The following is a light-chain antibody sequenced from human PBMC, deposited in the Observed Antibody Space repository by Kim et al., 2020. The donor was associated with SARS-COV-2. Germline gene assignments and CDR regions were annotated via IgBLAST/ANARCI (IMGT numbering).Light chain of an antibody. Sequence: DIVMTQSPDSLAVSLGERATINCKSSQSVLYSSNNKNYLAWYQQKPGQPPKLLIYWASTRESGVPDRFSGSGSGTDFTLTISSLQAEDVAVYYCQQYYSTPITFGPGTKVDFK. J-gene: IGKJ3*01. CDR3: QQYYSTPIT. V-gene: IGKV4-1*01. CDR2: WAS. CDR1: QSVLYSSNNKNY.